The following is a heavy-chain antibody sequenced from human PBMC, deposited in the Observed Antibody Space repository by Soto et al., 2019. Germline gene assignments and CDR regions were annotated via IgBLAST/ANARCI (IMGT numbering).Heavy chain of an antibody. Sequence: GVLRLSCAASGFTFSSYAMSWVRQPPGKGLEWVSAISGSGGSTYYADSVKGRFTISRDNSKNTLYLQMNSLRAEDTAVYYCAKEPLPGFCSGGSCPARWVGYFDYWGQGTLVTVSS. CDR1: GFTFSSYA. V-gene: IGHV3-23*01. J-gene: IGHJ4*02. CDR2: ISGSGGST. D-gene: IGHD2-15*01. CDR3: AKEPLPGFCSGGSCPARWVGYFDY.